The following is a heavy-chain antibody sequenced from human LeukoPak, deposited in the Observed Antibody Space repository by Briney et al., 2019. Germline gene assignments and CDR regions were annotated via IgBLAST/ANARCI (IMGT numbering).Heavy chain of an antibody. V-gene: IGHV1-8*01. CDR1: GYTFTNYD. CDR3: ASRERITIFWLAHRAQYYSGMDV. CDR2: MNPNSGNT. Sequence: ASVKVSCKASGYTFTNYDINWVRQATGQGLEWMGWMNPNSGNTGSAQKFQGRVTMTRNSSISTAYMELSSLRSEDTAVYYCASRERITIFWLAHRAQYYSGMDVWGQGTTVTVSS. D-gene: IGHD3-9*01. J-gene: IGHJ6*02.